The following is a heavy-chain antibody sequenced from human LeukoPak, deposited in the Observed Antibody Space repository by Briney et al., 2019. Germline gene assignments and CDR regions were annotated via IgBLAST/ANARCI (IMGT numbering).Heavy chain of an antibody. CDR2: ICYSGST. J-gene: IGHJ4*02. D-gene: IGHD5-12*01. Sequence: SETLSLTCTVSGGSISSSSYYWGWIRQPPGKGLEWIGSICYSGSTYCNPSLKSRVTISVDTSKNQFSLKLSSVTAADTAVYYCARQDIVATKSYDYWGQGTLVTVSS. CDR1: GGSISSSSYY. CDR3: ARQDIVATKSYDY. V-gene: IGHV4-39*01.